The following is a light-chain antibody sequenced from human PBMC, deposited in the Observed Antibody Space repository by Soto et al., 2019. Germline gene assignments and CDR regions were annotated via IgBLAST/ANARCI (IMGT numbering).Light chain of an antibody. CDR3: QQRFTWPT. J-gene: IGKJ1*01. V-gene: IGKV3-11*01. CDR1: HSVSTY. CDR2: DAS. Sequence: EVVLTQYPVTLSSSPGERTALSCMASHSVSTYLAWYQQKPGQAPRLLIYDASNRAPGVPDRFSGGVSGTDFTLTISSLEPEDFAVYYCQQRFTWPTFGQGTKV.